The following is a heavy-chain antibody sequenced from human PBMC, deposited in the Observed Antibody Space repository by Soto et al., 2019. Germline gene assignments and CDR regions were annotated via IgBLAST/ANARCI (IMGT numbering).Heavy chain of an antibody. V-gene: IGHV1-18*01. CDR1: GYTFSNFG. CDR3: AQDTYYHDTSGYYVFAY. J-gene: IGHJ4*02. CDR2: ISPNSEKT. Sequence: ASVKVSCKASGYTFSNFGISWVRQAPGEGLEWMGWISPNSEKTKIAQRFQGRVTMTTDISTSTSYLQMNSLRAEDTAVYYCAQDTYYHDTSGYYVFAYWGQGTLVTVSS. D-gene: IGHD3-22*01.